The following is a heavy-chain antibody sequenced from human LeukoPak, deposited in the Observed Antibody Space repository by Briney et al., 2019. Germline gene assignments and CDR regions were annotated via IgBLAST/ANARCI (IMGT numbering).Heavy chain of an antibody. CDR2: IYQSGST. CDR1: GYSISSGYY. J-gene: IGHJ2*01. V-gene: IGHV4-38-2*02. CDR3: ARGTGATVAYDFWSGYQNWYFDL. D-gene: IGHD3-3*01. Sequence: SETLSLTCTVSGYSISSGYYWGWIRQPPGKGLEWIGTIYQSGSTYYNPSLKSRVTISIDTSKNQFSLKLSSVTAADTAVYYCARGTGATVAYDFWSGYQNWYFDLWGRGTLVTVSS.